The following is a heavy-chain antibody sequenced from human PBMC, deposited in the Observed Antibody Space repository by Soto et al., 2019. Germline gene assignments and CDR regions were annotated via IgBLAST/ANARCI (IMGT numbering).Heavy chain of an antibody. D-gene: IGHD3-22*01. CDR1: GYAFTGYF. Sequence: ASVKVSCKASGYAFTGYFMHWVRQAPGQGLEWMGWINPNSGDTNYAQKFQGRVTMARDMSISTAYMELRRLTSDDTAVYYCARVRTYYDSSGSLDYWGQGTLVTVSS. J-gene: IGHJ4*02. CDR3: ARVRTYYDSSGSLDY. V-gene: IGHV1-2*02. CDR2: INPNSGDT.